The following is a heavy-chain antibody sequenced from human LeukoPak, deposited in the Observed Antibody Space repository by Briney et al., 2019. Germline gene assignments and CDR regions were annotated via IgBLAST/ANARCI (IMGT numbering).Heavy chain of an antibody. CDR1: GFTFDDYA. D-gene: IGHD4-17*01. J-gene: IGHJ6*02. CDR3: AKGTVTTFLDYYYYGMDV. V-gene: IGHV3-9*01. CDR2: ISWNSGSI. Sequence: GRSLRLSCATSGFTFDDYAMHWVRQAPGKGLEWVSCISWNSGSIGYADSVKGRFTISRDNAKNSLYLQMNSLRAEDTALYYCAKGTVTTFLDYYYYGMDVWGQGTTVTVSS.